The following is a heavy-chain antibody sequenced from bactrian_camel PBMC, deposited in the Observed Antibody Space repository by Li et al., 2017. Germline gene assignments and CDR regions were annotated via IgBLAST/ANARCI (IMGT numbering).Heavy chain of an antibody. V-gene: IGHV3S40*01. Sequence: DVQLVESGGGLVQPGGSLRLSCAASGFTFSSYAMSWVRRAPGKGLEWVSTVNSGGGTTYYAESVKGRFTISRDNAKNTVYLQLNSLKTEDMAMYYCANYLLSGDMWSPGLCYWGQGTQVTVS. J-gene: IGHJ4*01. D-gene: IGHD1*01. CDR1: GFTFSSYA. CDR2: VNSGGGTT. CDR3: ANYLLSGDMWSPGLCY.